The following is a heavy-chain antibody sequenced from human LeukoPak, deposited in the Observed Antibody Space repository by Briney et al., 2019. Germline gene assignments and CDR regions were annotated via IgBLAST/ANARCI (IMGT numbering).Heavy chain of an antibody. J-gene: IGHJ4*02. Sequence: HPGGSLRLSCSASGFTFSSYAMHWVRQAPGKGLEYVSAISSIGGSTYYADSVKGRFTISRDNSKNTLYLQMSSLRAEDTAVYYCVKAYDILTGYSAHIDYWGQGTLVTDSS. CDR1: GFTFSSYA. CDR3: VKAYDILTGYSAHIDY. V-gene: IGHV3-64D*06. D-gene: IGHD3-9*01. CDR2: ISSIGGST.